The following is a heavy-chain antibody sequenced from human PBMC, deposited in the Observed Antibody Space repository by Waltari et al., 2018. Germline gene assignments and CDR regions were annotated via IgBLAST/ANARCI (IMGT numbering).Heavy chain of an antibody. J-gene: IGHJ4*02. V-gene: IGHV1-69*05. CDR1: GGTFSSYA. CDR2: IIPIFGTA. CDR3: ARARTIAAAAPAPFDY. Sequence: QVQLVQSGAEVKKPGSSVKVSCKASGGTFSSYAIRWVRQAPGQGLEWMGGIIPIFGTANYAQKFQGRVTITTDESTSTAYMELSSLRSEDTAVYYCARARTIAAAAPAPFDYWGQGTLVTVSS. D-gene: IGHD6-13*01.